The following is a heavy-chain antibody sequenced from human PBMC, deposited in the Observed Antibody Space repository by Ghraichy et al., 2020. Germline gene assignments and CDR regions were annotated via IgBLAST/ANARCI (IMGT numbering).Heavy chain of an antibody. CDR3: AKAVDTAMVPWSDY. J-gene: IGHJ4*02. CDR2: IRGSGDST. D-gene: IGHD5-18*01. CDR1: GFTFYNYA. Sequence: GGSLRLSCAASGFTFYNYAMSWVRQAPGKGLEWVSAIRGSGDSTYYADSVKGRFTISRDNSKNTLFLQMNTLRAEDTAMYYCAKAVDTAMVPWSDYWGQGTLVTVSS. V-gene: IGHV3-23*01.